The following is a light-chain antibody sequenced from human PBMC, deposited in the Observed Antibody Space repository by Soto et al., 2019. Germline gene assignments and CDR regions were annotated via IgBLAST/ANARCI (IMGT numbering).Light chain of an antibody. CDR3: QQFNHWPAIT. CDR2: GAS. CDR1: QTISTN. V-gene: IGKV3-15*01. J-gene: IGKJ5*01. Sequence: EIMMTQSPDTLSVSPGERATLSCRASQTISTNLAWYQQKSGQAPRLLIYGASTRAAGITARFSGSGSGTQFTLTINSLQSEDFAVYYCQQFNHWPAITFGQGTRLEIK.